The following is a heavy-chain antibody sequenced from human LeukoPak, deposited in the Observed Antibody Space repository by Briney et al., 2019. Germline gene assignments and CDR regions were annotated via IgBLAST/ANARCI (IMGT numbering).Heavy chain of an antibody. CDR2: TNSSGGTI. Sequence: GGSLRLSCEASGFIFRDYEMNWVRQAPGKGQEWVAYTNSSGGTIFYADSVKGRFTISRDNAKSSLYLQMNSLRAEDTAVYFCARDHELSDGLYVWGQGTMVTVSS. D-gene: IGHD1-7*01. V-gene: IGHV3-48*03. CDR3: ARDHELSDGLYV. CDR1: GFIFRDYE. J-gene: IGHJ3*01.